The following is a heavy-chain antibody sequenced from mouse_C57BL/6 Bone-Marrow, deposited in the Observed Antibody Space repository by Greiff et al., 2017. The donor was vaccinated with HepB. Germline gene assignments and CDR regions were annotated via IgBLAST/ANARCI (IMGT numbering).Heavy chain of an antibody. Sequence: QVQLQQSGPELVKPGASVKISCKASGYAFSSSWMNWVKQRPGKGLEWIGRIYPGDGDTNYNGKFKGKATLTADKSSSTAYMQLSSLPSEDSAVYYCAATVVSYYFDYWGQGTTLTVSS. J-gene: IGHJ2*01. D-gene: IGHD1-1*01. CDR1: GYAFSSSW. CDR3: AATVVSYYFDY. V-gene: IGHV1-82*01. CDR2: IYPGDGDT.